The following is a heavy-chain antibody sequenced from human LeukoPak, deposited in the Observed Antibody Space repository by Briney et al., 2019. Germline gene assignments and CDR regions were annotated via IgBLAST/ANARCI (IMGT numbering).Heavy chain of an antibody. Sequence: SETLSLTCAVYGGSFSGYYWSWIRQPPGKGLEWIGEINHSGSTNYNPSLKSRVTISVDTSKNQVSLKLSSVTAADRAVYYCARVVVAAPYYYYYYMDVWGKGTTVTVSS. CDR1: GGSFSGYY. J-gene: IGHJ6*03. V-gene: IGHV4-34*01. CDR2: INHSGST. D-gene: IGHD2-15*01. CDR3: ARVVVAAPYYYYYYMDV.